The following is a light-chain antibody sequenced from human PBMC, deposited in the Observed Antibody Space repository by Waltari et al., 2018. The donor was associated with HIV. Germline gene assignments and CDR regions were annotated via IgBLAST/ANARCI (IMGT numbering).Light chain of an antibody. CDR2: DAS. CDR1: QTLRSY. Sequence: EIVLTQSPATLSLSPGGKATLSCRASQTLRSYLAWYQQKPGQPPRLLIYDASNRATGVPARFSGSGSGTDFTLTISSLEPEDFAVYYCQQRGNWPPAATFGGGTRVEIK. J-gene: IGKJ4*01. CDR3: QQRGNWPPAAT. V-gene: IGKV3-11*01.